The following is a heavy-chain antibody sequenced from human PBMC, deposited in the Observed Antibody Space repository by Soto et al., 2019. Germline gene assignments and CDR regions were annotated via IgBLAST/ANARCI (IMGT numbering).Heavy chain of an antibody. V-gene: IGHV1-24*01. CDR2: FDPEDGET. J-gene: IGHJ4*02. Sequence: ASVKVSCKVSGYTLTELSMHWVRQAPGEGLEWMGGFDPEDGETIYAQKFQGRVTMTEDTSTDTAYMELSSLRSEDTAVYYCATALHYYGSGSYQYYFDYWGQGTLVTVS. CDR1: GYTLTELS. CDR3: ATALHYYGSGSYQYYFDY. D-gene: IGHD3-10*01.